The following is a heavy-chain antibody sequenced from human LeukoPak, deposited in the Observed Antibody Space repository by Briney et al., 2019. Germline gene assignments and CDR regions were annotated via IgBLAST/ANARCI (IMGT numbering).Heavy chain of an antibody. J-gene: IGHJ4*02. Sequence: PGGSLRLSCAASGFTFSSYGMHWVRQAPGKGLEWVAFIRYDGSNKYYADSVKGRFTISRDNSKNTLYLQMNSLRAEDTAVYYCASPHAFGESSGWSYWGQGTLVTVSS. D-gene: IGHD6-19*01. CDR3: ASPHAFGESSGWSY. CDR1: GFTFSSYG. V-gene: IGHV3-30*02. CDR2: IRYDGSNK.